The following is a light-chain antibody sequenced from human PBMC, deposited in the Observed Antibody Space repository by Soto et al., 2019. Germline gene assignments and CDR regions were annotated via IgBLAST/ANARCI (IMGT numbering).Light chain of an antibody. V-gene: IGLV2-23*02. CDR3: CSYAGSSIPSYD. CDR2: EVS. CDR1: SSDVGSYNL. J-gene: IGLJ1*01. Sequence: QSVLTQPASVSGSPGQSITISCTGTSSDVGSYNLVSWYQQHPGKAPKLMIYEVSKRPSGVSNRFSGSKSGNTASLTISGLQAEDEADYYSCSYAGSSIPSYDFGTGTKVTVL.